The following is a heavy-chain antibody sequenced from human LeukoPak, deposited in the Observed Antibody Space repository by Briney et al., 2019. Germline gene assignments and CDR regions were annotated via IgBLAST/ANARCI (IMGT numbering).Heavy chain of an antibody. Sequence: PGGSLRLSCAASGFTFSSYWMSWVRQAPGTGLEWVANIKQDGSENYYVDSVKGRFTISRDNAKNSLYLQMNSLRAEDTAVYYCARDALRWYSSGPPEYFQHWGQGTLVTVSS. CDR1: GFTFSSYW. V-gene: IGHV3-7*01. J-gene: IGHJ1*01. D-gene: IGHD6-19*01. CDR2: IKQDGSEN. CDR3: ARDALRWYSSGPPEYFQH.